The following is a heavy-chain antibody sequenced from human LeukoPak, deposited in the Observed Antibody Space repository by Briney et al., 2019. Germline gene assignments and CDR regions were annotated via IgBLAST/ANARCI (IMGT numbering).Heavy chain of an antibody. CDR3: AREIRGKGFDY. CDR2: INFGGET. J-gene: IGHJ4*02. D-gene: IGHD3-16*01. Sequence: GGSLRLSCAASGITFSNYDMHWVRQAAGKGLEWASVINFGGETSYSGSVKGRFTISRDNAKTSVYLQMNSLRVEDTAVYYCAREIRGKGFDYWGQGTLVTVSS. V-gene: IGHV3-13*01. CDR1: GITFSNYD.